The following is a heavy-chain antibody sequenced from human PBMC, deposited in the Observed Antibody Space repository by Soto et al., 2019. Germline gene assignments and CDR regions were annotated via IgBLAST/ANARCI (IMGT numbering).Heavy chain of an antibody. J-gene: IGHJ3*01. CDR3: ARERGGAIIVGVTGTFDV. CDR1: GGTFSSYA. Sequence: QVQLVQSGAEVKKPGSSVKVSCKASGGTFSSYAISWVRQAPGQGLEWMGGIIAILGKANYAEKFQGRVTITADESTSTAYMEQRSLRSEDTAVYYCARERGGAIIVGVTGTFDVWGQGTLVTVSS. CDR2: IIAILGKA. V-gene: IGHV1-69*01. D-gene: IGHD3-22*01.